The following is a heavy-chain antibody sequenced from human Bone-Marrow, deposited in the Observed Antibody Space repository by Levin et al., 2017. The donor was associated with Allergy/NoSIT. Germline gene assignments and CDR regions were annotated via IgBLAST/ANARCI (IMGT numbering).Heavy chain of an antibody. V-gene: IGHV3-23*01. CDR3: AKSGVVVVPAAIFDPVAAAGTNRPADAFDI. D-gene: IGHD2-2*01. Sequence: GGSLRLSCAASGFTFSSYAMSWVRQAPGKGLEWVSAISGSGGSTYYADSVKGRFTISRDNSKNTLYLQMNSLRAEDTAVYYCAKSGVVVVPAAIFDPVAAAGTNRPADAFDIWGQGTMVTVSS. CDR1: GFTFSSYA. CDR2: ISGSGGST. J-gene: IGHJ3*02.